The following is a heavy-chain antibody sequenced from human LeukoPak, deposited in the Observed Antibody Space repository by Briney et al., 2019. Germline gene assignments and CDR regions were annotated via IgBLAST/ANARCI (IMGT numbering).Heavy chain of an antibody. CDR2: ISSSSSYI. Sequence: GGSLRLSCAASGFTFSSYAMSWVRQAPGKGLEWVSSISSSSSYIYYADSVKGRFTISRDNAKNSLYLQMNSLRAEDTAVYYCASGPVAGTGYWGQGTLVTVSS. D-gene: IGHD6-19*01. V-gene: IGHV3-21*01. CDR3: ASGPVAGTGY. J-gene: IGHJ4*02. CDR1: GFTFSSYA.